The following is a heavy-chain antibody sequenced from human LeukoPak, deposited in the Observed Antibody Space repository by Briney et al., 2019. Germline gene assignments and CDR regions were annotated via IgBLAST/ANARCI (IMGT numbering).Heavy chain of an antibody. J-gene: IGHJ5*02. CDR2: IYYSGST. D-gene: IGHD6-13*01. V-gene: IGHV4-59*01. CDR1: GGSISSYY. Sequence: SETLSLTCTVSGGSISSYYWSWIRQPPGKGPEWIGYIYYSGSTNYNPSLKSRVTISVDTSKNQFSLKLSSVTAADTAVYYCARDGRRAAAGLNWFDPWGQGTLVTVSS. CDR3: ARDGRRAAAGLNWFDP.